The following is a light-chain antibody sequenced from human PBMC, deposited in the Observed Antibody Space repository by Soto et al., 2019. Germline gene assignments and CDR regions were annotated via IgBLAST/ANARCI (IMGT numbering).Light chain of an antibody. CDR1: TSNIGAGYD. J-gene: IGLJ1*01. Sequence: QPVLTQPPSVSGAPGQRVTISCTGSTSNIGAGYDVHWYQQLPGTAPKLLIYSKTKRPSGVPDRFSGSKSGTSASLAITGLQADDEGDYYCQSYDSSLSVSVFGTGTKLTVL. CDR3: QSYDSSLSVSV. CDR2: SKT. V-gene: IGLV1-40*01.